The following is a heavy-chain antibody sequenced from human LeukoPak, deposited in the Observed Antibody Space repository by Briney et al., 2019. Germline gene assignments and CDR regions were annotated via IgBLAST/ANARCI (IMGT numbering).Heavy chain of an antibody. D-gene: IGHD2-21*02. Sequence: ASVKVSCKASGYTFTSYAMHWVRQAPGHRLEWMGWINAGNGNTKYSQKFQGRVTITRDTSATTAYMELSSLRSEDTAVYYCARRNCDGDCHGGNWYSDLWGRGTLVTVSS. J-gene: IGHJ2*01. V-gene: IGHV1-3*01. CDR2: INAGNGNT. CDR3: ARRNCDGDCHGGNWYSDL. CDR1: GYTFTSYA.